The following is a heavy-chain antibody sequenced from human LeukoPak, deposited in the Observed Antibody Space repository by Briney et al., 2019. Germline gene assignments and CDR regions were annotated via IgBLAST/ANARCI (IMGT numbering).Heavy chain of an antibody. CDR3: VKDFGRVRGTPDS. Sequence: GGSLRLSCSASGFVFSIYTMYWVRQTPGKGPEYVSTISGSGNGFSIYYADSVKGRFTISRDDSKSIPYLQMNGLRSEDTAVYYCVKDFGRVRGTPDSWGQGTLVTVSS. D-gene: IGHD3-16*01. CDR2: ISGSGNGFSI. V-gene: IGHV3-64D*06. J-gene: IGHJ4*02. CDR1: GFVFSIYT.